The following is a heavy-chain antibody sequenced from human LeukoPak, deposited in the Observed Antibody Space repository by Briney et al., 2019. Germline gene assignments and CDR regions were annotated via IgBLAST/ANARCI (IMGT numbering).Heavy chain of an antibody. CDR2: IKQDGSEK. CDR1: GFTFSSYC. J-gene: IGHJ4*02. D-gene: IGHD3-22*01. Sequence: PGGSLRLSCAASGFTFSSYCMSWVRQAPGKGLEWVANIKQDGSEKYYVDSVKGRFTISRDNAKNSLYLQMNSLRAEDTAVYYCAARYYYDRSGDGGGLWGQGTLVTVSS. V-gene: IGHV3-7*01. CDR3: AARYYYDRSGDGGGL.